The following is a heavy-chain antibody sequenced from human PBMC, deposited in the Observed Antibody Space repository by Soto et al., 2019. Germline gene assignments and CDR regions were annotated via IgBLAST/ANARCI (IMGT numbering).Heavy chain of an antibody. CDR1: AHSFTSYW. V-gene: IGHV5-51*01. D-gene: IGHD2-2*01. CDR2: IYPVDSNI. CDR3: ARHSFGIVVVPAATNYYGMDG. J-gene: IGHJ6*02. Sequence: GESLKISCKGSAHSFTSYWIGWVRQRPGKGLEWMGIIYPVDSNIRYSPSFQGQVTISADKSISTAYLQWSSLKASDTAVYYCARHSFGIVVVPAATNYYGMDGWGQGTTVTVSS.